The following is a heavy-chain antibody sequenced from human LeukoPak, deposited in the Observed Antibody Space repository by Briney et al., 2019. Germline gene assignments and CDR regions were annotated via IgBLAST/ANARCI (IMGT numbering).Heavy chain of an antibody. J-gene: IGHJ4*02. CDR3: ARGHSSGWYLGDY. CDR2: INPTGGST. D-gene: IGHD6-19*01. V-gene: IGHV1-46*01. Sequence: GASVKVSCKASGYTFPSYFMHWVRQAPGQGLEWMGIINPTGGSTTYAQKFQGRVTMTRDTSTSTVYMELSSLRSEDTAVYYCARGHSSGWYLGDYWGQGALVTVSS. CDR1: GYTFPSYF.